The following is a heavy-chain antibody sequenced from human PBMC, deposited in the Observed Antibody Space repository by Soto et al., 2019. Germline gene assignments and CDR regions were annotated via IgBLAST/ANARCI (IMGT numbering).Heavy chain of an antibody. D-gene: IGHD1-26*01. J-gene: IGHJ6*02. Sequence: ASVKVSCKASGYTFTSYGISWVRQAPGQGLEWMGWISAYNGNTNYAQKLQGRVTMTTDTSTSTAYMELRSLRSDDTAVYYCAKVGVGATNYYYYGMDVWGQGTTVTVSS. CDR1: GYTFTSYG. V-gene: IGHV1-18*01. CDR3: AKVGVGATNYYYYGMDV. CDR2: ISAYNGNT.